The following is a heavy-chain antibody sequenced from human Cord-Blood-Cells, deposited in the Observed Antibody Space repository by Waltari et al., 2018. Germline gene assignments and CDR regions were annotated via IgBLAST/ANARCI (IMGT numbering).Heavy chain of an antibody. D-gene: IGHD1-26*01. V-gene: IGHV4-39*01. CDR1: GASISSSSYY. CDR3: ASWWSYYAFDI. J-gene: IGHJ3*02. Sequence: QLQLQASCPGLVKPSETLSLTCPFPGASISSSSYYCGWIRQPPGKGLEWIGSIYYSGSTYYNPSLKSRVTISVDTSKNQFSLKLSSVTAADTAVYYCASWWSYYAFDIWGQGTMVTVSS. CDR2: IYYSGST.